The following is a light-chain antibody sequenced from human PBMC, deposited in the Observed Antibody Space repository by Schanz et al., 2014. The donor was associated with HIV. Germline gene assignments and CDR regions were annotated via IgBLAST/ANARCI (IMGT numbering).Light chain of an antibody. J-gene: IGKJ1*01. V-gene: IGKV1-39*01. Sequence: DIQMPQSPSSLSASVGDRVTITCRASQSISNYLNWYQQKPEKAPKLLIYAASSLQSGVPSRFSGSGSGTDFTLTISNLQPEDVATYYCQKYNSALWTFGQGTKVEIK. CDR3: QKYNSALWT. CDR1: QSISNY. CDR2: AAS.